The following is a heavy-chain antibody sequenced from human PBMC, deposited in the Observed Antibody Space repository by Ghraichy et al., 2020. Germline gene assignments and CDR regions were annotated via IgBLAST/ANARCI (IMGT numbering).Heavy chain of an antibody. J-gene: IGHJ4*02. V-gene: IGHV3-7*01. CDR2: IKQDGSEK. Sequence: GESLNISCAASGFTFSLYWMTWVRQAPGKGLEWVANIKQDGSEKYYVDSVKGRFTISRDNAKNSLSLQMNSLSAEDAAVYYCARSSMSTLTARRHFDYWGQGTLVTVSS. CDR3: ARSSMSTLTARRHFDY. D-gene: IGHD2/OR15-2a*01. CDR1: GFTFSLYW.